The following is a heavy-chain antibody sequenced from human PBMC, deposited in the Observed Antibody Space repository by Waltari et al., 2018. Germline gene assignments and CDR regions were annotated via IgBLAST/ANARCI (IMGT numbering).Heavy chain of an antibody. D-gene: IGHD3-22*01. CDR1: GGSISSSNW. J-gene: IGHJ4*02. Sequence: QVQLQESAPGLVKPSGTLSLPCAVSGGSISSSNWWSWVRQPPGKGREWIGEIYHSRSTNYNPSLKSRVTISVDKSKNQFSLKLSSVTAADTAVYYCARAGYYYDSSGYYYWGQGTLVTVSS. V-gene: IGHV4-4*02. CDR2: IYHSRST. CDR3: ARAGYYYDSSGYYY.